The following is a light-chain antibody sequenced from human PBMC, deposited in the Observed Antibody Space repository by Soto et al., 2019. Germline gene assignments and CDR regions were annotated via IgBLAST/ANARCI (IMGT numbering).Light chain of an antibody. J-gene: IGKJ3*01. CDR3: HQYYYYPFT. CDR2: DAS. Sequence: IRMTQSPSSFSASTGDRVTITCRASQGIATYLAWYQQKPGKAPNLLIYDASTLQSGVPSRFRGSGSGTDFTLTITSLRSEDFATYYCHQYYYYPFTFGPGTKVDIK. V-gene: IGKV1-8*01. CDR1: QGIATY.